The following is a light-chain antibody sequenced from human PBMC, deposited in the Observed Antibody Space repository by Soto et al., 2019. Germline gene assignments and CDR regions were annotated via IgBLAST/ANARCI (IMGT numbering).Light chain of an antibody. J-gene: IGLJ1*01. CDR3: TSYTGSNTLEV. CDR1: SSDIGAYNY. CDR2: DVN. V-gene: IGLV2-14*03. Sequence: QSALTQPASVSGSPGQSITISCTGTSSDIGAYNYVSWYRQHPGKAPQLLIYDVNNRPSGVSHRFSGSKSGNTASLTISGLQSEDEAEYFCTSYTGSNTLEVFGTGTKLTVL.